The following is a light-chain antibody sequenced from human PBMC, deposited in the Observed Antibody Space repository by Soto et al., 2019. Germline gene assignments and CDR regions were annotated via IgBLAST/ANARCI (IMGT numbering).Light chain of an antibody. CDR1: QSFRGL. CDR2: DAY. J-gene: IGKJ5*01. V-gene: IGKV3-11*01. CDR3: QQRHMWPIT. Sequence: EILLTQSPATLSVSPRERATLFSRASQSFRGLLAWYQQKPGQAPRLLIYDAYNRATGIPPRFSGSGSGTDFTLTISSLEPEDSAVYYCQQRHMWPITFGQGTRLEIK.